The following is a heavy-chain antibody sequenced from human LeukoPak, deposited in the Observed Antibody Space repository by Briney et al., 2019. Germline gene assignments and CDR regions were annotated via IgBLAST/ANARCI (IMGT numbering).Heavy chain of an antibody. D-gene: IGHD2-15*01. V-gene: IGHV3-74*01. CDR2: ISSDGSST. CDR3: ERGGRDGVGPIDY. J-gene: IGHJ4*02. CDR1: GFTLSSYW. Sequence: GGSLRLSCAASGFTLSSYWMHWVRQAPGKGLVWVSRISSDGSSTSYAGSVKGRFTISRDSANNTLYLQMNSLRAEDTAVYYGERGGRDGVGPIDYWGKGPLVTVS.